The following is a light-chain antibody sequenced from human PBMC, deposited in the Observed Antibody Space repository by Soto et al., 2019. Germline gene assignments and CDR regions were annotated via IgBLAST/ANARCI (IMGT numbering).Light chain of an antibody. CDR2: LTSDGSH. CDR3: QTWGTGSHWV. V-gene: IGLV4-69*01. Sequence: QSVLTQSPSASASLGASVKLTCTLSSGHSSYAIAWHQLLPEKGPRFLMKLTSDGSHSKGDGIPHRFSGSSSGAERYLTPSSLQHEDEAVYYRQTWGTGSHWVFGGETQRPV. J-gene: IGLJ3*02. CDR1: SGHSSYA.